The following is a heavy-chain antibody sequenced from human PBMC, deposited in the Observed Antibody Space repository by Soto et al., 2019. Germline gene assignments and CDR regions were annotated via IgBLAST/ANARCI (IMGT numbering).Heavy chain of an antibody. D-gene: IGHD2-15*01. J-gene: IGHJ3*01. CDR2: LYNTDGT. CDR3: ASWLLREHAFDV. Sequence: SGGSLRLSGVVSGVSFSDYSMTWVRQAPGKGLEWVSALYNTDGTYYADSVKGRFSTSKDHSKNTFYLQLNSLRPDDTAVYYCASWLLREHAFDVWGLGTMVTVSS. CDR1: GVSFSDYS. V-gene: IGHV3-53*01.